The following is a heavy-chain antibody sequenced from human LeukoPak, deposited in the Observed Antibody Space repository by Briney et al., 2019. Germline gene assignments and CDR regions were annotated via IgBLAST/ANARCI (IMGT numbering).Heavy chain of an antibody. J-gene: IGHJ4*02. D-gene: IGHD2-2*01. CDR1: GYTFTSYG. V-gene: IGHV1-69*13. CDR3: ATFCSSTSCPLHY. Sequence: ASVKVSCKASGYTFTSYGISWVRQAPGQGLEWMGGIIPIFGTANYAQKFQGRVTITADESTSTAYMELSSLRSEDTAVYYCATFCSSTSCPLHYWGQGTLVTVSS. CDR2: IIPIFGTA.